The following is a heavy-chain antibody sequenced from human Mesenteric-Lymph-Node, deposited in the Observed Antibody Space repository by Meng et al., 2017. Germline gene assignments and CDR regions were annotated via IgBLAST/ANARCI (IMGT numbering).Heavy chain of an antibody. CDR2: ISAYNGNT. CDR1: GGTFSSYA. D-gene: IGHD2-21*02. V-gene: IGHV1-18*01. J-gene: IGHJ5*02. CDR3: ASRADCGGDCSFYEP. Sequence: ASVKVSCKASGGTFSSYAISWVRQAPGQGLEWMGWISAYNGNTNYAQKLQGRVTMTTDTSTSTAYMELRSLRSDDTAVYYCASRADCGGDCSFYEPWGQGTLVTVSS.